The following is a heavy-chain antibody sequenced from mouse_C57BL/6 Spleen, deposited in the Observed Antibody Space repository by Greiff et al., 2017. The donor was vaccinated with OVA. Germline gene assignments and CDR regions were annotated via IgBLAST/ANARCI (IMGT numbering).Heavy chain of an antibody. CDR2: IYPGDGDT. J-gene: IGHJ4*01. CDR3: ARWFLYAMDY. V-gene: IGHV1-82*01. CDR1: GYAFSSSW. D-gene: IGHD2-2*01. Sequence: VQLQQSGPELVKPGASVKFSCQASGYAFSSSWMNWVKQRPGKGLEWIGRIYPGDGDTTYNGKFKGKATLTADKSSSTAYMQLSSLTSEDSAVYFCARWFLYAMDYWGQGTSVTVSS.